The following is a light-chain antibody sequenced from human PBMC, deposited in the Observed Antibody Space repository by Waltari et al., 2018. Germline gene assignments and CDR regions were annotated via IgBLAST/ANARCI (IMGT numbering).Light chain of an antibody. CDR1: SSDVGFYNY. V-gene: IGLV2-14*01. CDR2: DVS. Sequence: QSALTQPASVSGSPGQSITIPCTGTSSDVGFYNYVPWYQQHPGKAPKLMIYDVSERPSGVSNRFSGSKSGNTASLTISGLQAEDEAYYYCNSYAGSSSWVFGGGTKLTVL. CDR3: NSYAGSSSWV. J-gene: IGLJ3*02.